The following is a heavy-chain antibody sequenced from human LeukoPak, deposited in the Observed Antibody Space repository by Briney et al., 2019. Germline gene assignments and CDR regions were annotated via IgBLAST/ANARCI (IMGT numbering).Heavy chain of an antibody. CDR2: IIPIFGTA. CDR3: ARIGPKQLGDSHYYFDY. CDR1: GGTFSSYA. V-gene: IGHV1-69*05. Sequence: GSSVKVSCKASGGTFSSYAISWVRQAPGQGLEWMGRIIPIFGTANYAQKFQGRVTITTDESTSTAYMELSSLRSEDTAVYYCARIGPKQLGDSHYYFDYWGQGTLVTVSS. J-gene: IGHJ4*02. D-gene: IGHD6-6*01.